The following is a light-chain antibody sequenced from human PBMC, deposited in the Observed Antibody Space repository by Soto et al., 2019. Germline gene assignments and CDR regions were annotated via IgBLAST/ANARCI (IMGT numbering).Light chain of an antibody. J-gene: IGLJ3*02. CDR2: DVS. CDR1: SSDVGGFNY. V-gene: IGLV2-14*01. CDR3: SSYTSISTLV. Sequence: QSVLTQPASVSGSPGQSITISCTGTSSDVGGFNYVSWYQQHPGKPPKLMIYDVSNRPSGVSDRFSGSKSGNTASLTNSGLQAEDEADYYCSSYTSISTLVFGGGTQLTVL.